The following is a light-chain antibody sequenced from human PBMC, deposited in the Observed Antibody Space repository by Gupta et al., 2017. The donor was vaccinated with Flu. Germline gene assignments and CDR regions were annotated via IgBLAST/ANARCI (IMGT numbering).Light chain of an antibody. CDR1: NHENSC. Sequence: QTVIITTQGDNHENSCASYYDQNPAPAPPLLFLAKISRPAGVPARFSGASSENTASLTITGAQAEDEADYYCNSADRSDNHQVVFGGGTKLTVL. CDR3: NSADRSDNHQVV. V-gene: IGLV3-19*01. CDR2: AKI. J-gene: IGLJ2*01.